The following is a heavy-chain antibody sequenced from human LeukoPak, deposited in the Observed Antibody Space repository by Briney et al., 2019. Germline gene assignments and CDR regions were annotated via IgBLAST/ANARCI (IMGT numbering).Heavy chain of an antibody. D-gene: IGHD5-12*01. CDR2: ISSSSSYI. J-gene: IGHJ6*03. V-gene: IGHV3-21*01. CDR1: GFTFSSYS. Sequence: GGSLRLSCAASGFTFSSYSMNWVRQAPGKGLEWVSSISSSSSYIYYADSVKGRFTISRDNAKNSLYLQMNSLRAEDTAVYYCARGNSGYDYYYYYYMDVWGKGTTVTVSS. CDR3: ARGNSGYDYYYYYYMDV.